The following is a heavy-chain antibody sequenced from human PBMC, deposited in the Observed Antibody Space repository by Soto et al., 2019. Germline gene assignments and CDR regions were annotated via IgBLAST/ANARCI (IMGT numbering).Heavy chain of an antibody. CDR3: ARDRCTNGICYAPSDY. D-gene: IGHD2-8*01. CDR1: GFTFSTYA. CDR2: ISSNGRST. Sequence: GGSLRLSCATSGFTFSTYAMHWVRQAPGKGLEYVSAISSNGRSTYYANSVKGRFTISRDNSKNTLYLQMDSLRAEDMAVYYCARDRCTNGICYAPSDYWGQGTLVTVSS. J-gene: IGHJ4*02. V-gene: IGHV3-64*01.